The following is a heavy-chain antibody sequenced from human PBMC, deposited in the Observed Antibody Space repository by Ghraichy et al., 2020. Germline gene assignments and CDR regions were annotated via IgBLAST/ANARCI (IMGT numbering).Heavy chain of an antibody. J-gene: IGHJ4*02. D-gene: IGHD1-1*01. CDR3: ARASRTGGGDY. CDR1: GFSVSNNY. V-gene: IGHV3-53*01. Sequence: GGSLRLSCAASGFSVSNNYMSWVRQAPGKGLEWVSVIYSGGRTYHVASVKGRFTISRDNSKNTVYLQMNSLRAEDTAVYYCARASRTGGGDYWFQGTHVTVSS. CDR2: IYSGGRT.